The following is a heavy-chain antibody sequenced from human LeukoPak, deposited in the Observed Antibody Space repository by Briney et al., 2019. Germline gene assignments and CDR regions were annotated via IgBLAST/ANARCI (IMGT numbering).Heavy chain of an antibody. Sequence: ASVKVSCKASGYTFTGYYMHWVRQAPGQGLEWMGWINPNSGGTNYAQKLQGRVTMTTDTSTSTAYMELRSLRSDDTAVYYCARGGGYYCSGGSCSNEAFQRWGQGTLVTVSS. CDR2: INPNSGGT. V-gene: IGHV1-2*02. CDR1: GYTFTGYY. CDR3: ARGGGYYCSGGSCSNEAFQR. J-gene: IGHJ1*01. D-gene: IGHD2-15*01.